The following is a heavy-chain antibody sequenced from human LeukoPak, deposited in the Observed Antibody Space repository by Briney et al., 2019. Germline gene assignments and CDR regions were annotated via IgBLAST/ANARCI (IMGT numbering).Heavy chain of an antibody. CDR2: IYYSGST. CDR3: ARGHPGIAARPFYFQH. D-gene: IGHD6-6*01. J-gene: IGHJ1*01. Sequence: PSETLSLTCTVSGGSISSGGYYWSWIRQHPGKGLEWIGDIYYSGSTNYNPSLKSRVTISVDTSKNQFSLKLSSVTAADTAVYYCARGHPGIAARPFYFQHWGQGTLVTVSS. CDR1: GGSISSGGYY. V-gene: IGHV4-31*03.